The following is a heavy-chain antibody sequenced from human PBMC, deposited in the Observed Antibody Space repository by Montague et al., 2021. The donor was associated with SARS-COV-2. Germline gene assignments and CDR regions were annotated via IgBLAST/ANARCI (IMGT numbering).Heavy chain of an antibody. D-gene: IGHD3-10*01. CDR3: ARLGDGVVPSPILGVGPYYSFCYVGA. V-gene: IGHV4-34*01. Sequence: SETLSLTCAVHGGSFSTYSWNWIRQPPGKGLGRVGVIHHGGSTNYNPSLTSRVTISADTSKNQFSLKLTSVAAADTAVYYCARLGDGVVPSPILGVGPYYSFCYVGAWGKGTTVTVSS. CDR1: GGSFSTYS. CDR2: IHHGGST. J-gene: IGHJ6*03.